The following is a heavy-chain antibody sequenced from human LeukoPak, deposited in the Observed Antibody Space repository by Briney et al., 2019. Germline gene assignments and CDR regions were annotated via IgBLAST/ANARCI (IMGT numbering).Heavy chain of an antibody. J-gene: IGHJ4*02. D-gene: IGHD5-24*01. CDR2: ISGTGSST. Sequence: GGSLRLSCVASGFTFSSYAVNWVRQAPGKGLEWVAVISGTGSSTYYADSVKGRFTISRDNSKNLLYMQMNSLRAEDTAVYYCAKVDQWLHMDFDYWGQGTLVTVSS. CDR3: AKVDQWLHMDFDY. CDR1: GFTFSSYA. V-gene: IGHV3-23*01.